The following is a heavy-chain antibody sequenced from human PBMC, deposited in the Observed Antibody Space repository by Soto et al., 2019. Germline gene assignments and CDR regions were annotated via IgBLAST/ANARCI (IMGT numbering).Heavy chain of an antibody. CDR1: GYTFTNYG. D-gene: IGHD2-21*02. CDR2: IIPILGIA. CDR3: ARLVGYCGGDCYPTDP. Sequence: ASVKVSCKASGYTFTNYGISWVRQAPGQGLEWMGRIIPILGIANYAQKFQGRVTITADKSTSTAYMELSSLRSEDTAVYYCARLVGYCGGDCYPTDPWGQGTLVTVSS. J-gene: IGHJ5*02. V-gene: IGHV1-69*04.